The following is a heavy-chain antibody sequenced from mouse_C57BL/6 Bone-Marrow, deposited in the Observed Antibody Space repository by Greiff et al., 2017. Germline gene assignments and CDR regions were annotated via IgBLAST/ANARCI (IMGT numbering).Heavy chain of an antibody. V-gene: IGHV1-81*01. CDR3: ARTPLYYYEGGY. J-gene: IGHJ2*01. CDR1: GYTFTSYG. D-gene: IGHD1-1*01. CDR2: IYPRSGNT. Sequence: VQLQQSGAELARPGASVKLSCKASGYTFTSYGISWVKQRTGQGLEWIGEIYPRSGNTYYNEKFKGKATLTADKSSSKAYMELRSLTSEDSAVYFCARTPLYYYEGGYWGQGTTLTVSS.